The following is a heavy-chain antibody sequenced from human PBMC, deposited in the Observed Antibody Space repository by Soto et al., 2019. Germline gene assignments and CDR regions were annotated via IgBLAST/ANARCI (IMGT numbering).Heavy chain of an antibody. Sequence: SETLSLTCTVSGGSISSYYWSWIRQPPGKGLEWIGYIYYSGSTNYNPSLKSRVTISVDTSENQFSLKLSSVTAADTAVYYCARVGVSSGWHLGPPDYCGQGNLVTVS. D-gene: IGHD6-19*01. CDR3: ARVGVSSGWHLGPPDY. CDR1: GGSISSYY. J-gene: IGHJ4*02. V-gene: IGHV4-59*01. CDR2: IYYSGST.